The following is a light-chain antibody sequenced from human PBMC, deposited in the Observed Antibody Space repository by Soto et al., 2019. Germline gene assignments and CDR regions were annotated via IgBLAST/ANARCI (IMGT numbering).Light chain of an antibody. CDR3: QHPV. CDR1: QGISTW. Sequence: DIPMTQSPSTLSASVGDRVTITCRASQGISTWLAWYQQRPGKAPHLLIYDASRLQSGVPSRFSGSGSGTEFTLTVSSVQPDDFATYYCQHPVFGPGTKVEIK. CDR2: DAS. J-gene: IGKJ3*01. V-gene: IGKV1-5*01.